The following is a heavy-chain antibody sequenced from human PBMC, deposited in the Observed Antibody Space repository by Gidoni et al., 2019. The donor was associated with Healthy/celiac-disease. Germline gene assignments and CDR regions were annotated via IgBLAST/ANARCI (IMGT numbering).Heavy chain of an antibody. J-gene: IGHJ4*02. CDR1: GGTFSRYA. CDR3: ARSSKGGDCYYCFDY. V-gene: IGHV1-69*01. CDR2: IIPIFGTA. D-gene: IGHD2-21*02. Sequence: QVQLVQSGAEVKKPGSSVKVSCKASGGTFSRYAISWVRQAPGQGLEWMGGIIPIFGTANYAQKFQGRVTITADESTSTAYMELSSLRSEDTAVYYCARSSKGGDCYYCFDYWGQGTLVTVSS.